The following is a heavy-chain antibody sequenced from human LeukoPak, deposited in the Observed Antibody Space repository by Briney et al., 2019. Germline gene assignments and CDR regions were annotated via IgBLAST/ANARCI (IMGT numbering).Heavy chain of an antibody. CDR2: FYYSGST. V-gene: IGHV4-59*01. J-gene: IGHJ4*02. Sequence: PSETLSLTCAVSGGSISSYYWSWIRQPPGKRLEWIGFFYYSGSTNYNPSLKSRVTISVDTSKNHFSLKLSSVTAADTAVYYCARGPGGYSYGYYFDYWGRGTLVTVSS. CDR1: GGSISSYY. CDR3: ARGPGGYSYGYYFDY. D-gene: IGHD5-18*01.